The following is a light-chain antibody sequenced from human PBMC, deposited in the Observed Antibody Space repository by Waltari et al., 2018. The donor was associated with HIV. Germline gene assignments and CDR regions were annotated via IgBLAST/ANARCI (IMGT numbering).Light chain of an antibody. CDR1: QAVVSGY. V-gene: IGKV3-20*01. Sequence: IVLTQSPATLSLSPGEAATLSCRAGQAVVSGYIAWYQQKPGQVPRLLIYDAFRRAAGVPERFSGSGSGTDFTLTISRLEPEDSAVYYCQQYGSSPFSFGPGTNVQIK. J-gene: IGKJ3*01. CDR2: DAF. CDR3: QQYGSSPFS.